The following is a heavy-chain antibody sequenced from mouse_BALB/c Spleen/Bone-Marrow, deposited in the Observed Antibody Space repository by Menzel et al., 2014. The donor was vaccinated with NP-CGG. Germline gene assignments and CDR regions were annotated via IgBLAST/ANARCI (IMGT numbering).Heavy chain of an antibody. CDR2: INPSNGRT. CDR3: TRSDGYYVPHWYFDV. D-gene: IGHD2-3*01. V-gene: IGHV1S81*02. CDR1: GYTFTGYW. Sequence: QVQLQQSGAELVKPGASVKLSCKASGYTFTGYWMHWVKQRPGQGLEWIGEINPSNGRTNYNEKFKSMATLTVDKSSSTAYMQLSSLTSEDSAVYYCTRSDGYYVPHWYFDVWGAGTTVTVSS. J-gene: IGHJ1*01.